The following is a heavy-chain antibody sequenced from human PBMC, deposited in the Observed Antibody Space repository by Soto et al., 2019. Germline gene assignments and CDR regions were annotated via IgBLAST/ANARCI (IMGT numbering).Heavy chain of an antibody. Sequence: ASVKVSCKASGGTFSTFGIGWVRQAPGQGLEWMGGIIPFFGTAKYSQKFEDRISITADESTNTVYMDLRSLTSEDTAIYYCARSAPMDAGDKYYYDFWGQGALVTVSS. CDR3: ARSAPMDAGDKYYYDF. CDR2: IIPFFGTA. V-gene: IGHV1-69*13. D-gene: IGHD3-16*01. CDR1: GGTFSTFG. J-gene: IGHJ4*02.